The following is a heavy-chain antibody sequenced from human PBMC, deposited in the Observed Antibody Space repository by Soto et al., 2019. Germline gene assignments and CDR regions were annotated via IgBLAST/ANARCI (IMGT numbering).Heavy chain of an antibody. J-gene: IGHJ3*01. CDR3: ATDFVGTVADAFDV. CDR1: GFTFSSYA. Sequence: VQLLESGGGLVQPGGSLRLSCAASGFTFSSYAMTWVRQAPGKGLEWVSGTGGSGAGTRYADSVKGRFTSSRDNSKNTLYRQMTSLRTEDTAVYYCATDFVGTVADAFDVWGQGTMVTVSS. D-gene: IGHD1-26*01. CDR2: TGGSGAGT. V-gene: IGHV3-23*01.